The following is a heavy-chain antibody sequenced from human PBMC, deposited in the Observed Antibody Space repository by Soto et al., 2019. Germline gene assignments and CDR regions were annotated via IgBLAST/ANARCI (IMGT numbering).Heavy chain of an antibody. CDR3: ARRIALSGTAGAPGD. CDR1: RGSVSSNNW. D-gene: IGHD6-19*01. J-gene: IGHJ4*02. Sequence: QVQLQESGPGLVKPSGTLSLTCGVSRGSVSSNNWWTWVRQPPGKGLEWIGEIYQTGTTNYNPSLQSRVTISLDKSSNHFSLKLNSVTAADTAVYYCARRIALSGTAGAPGDWGQGTLVIVSS. CDR2: IYQTGTT. V-gene: IGHV4-4*02.